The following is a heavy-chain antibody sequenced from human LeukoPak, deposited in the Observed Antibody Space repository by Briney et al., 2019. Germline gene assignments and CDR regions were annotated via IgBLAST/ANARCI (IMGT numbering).Heavy chain of an antibody. V-gene: IGHV1-69*06. CDR2: IIPIFGTA. D-gene: IGHD2-15*01. CDR3: ARERSGGYNDAFDI. CDR1: GGTFSSYA. J-gene: IGHJ3*02. Sequence: SVKVSCKASGGTFSSYAISWVRQAPGQGLEWMGGIIPIFGTANYAQKFQGRVTITADKSTSTAYMELSSLRSEDTAVYYCARERSGGYNDAFDIWGQGTMVTVSS.